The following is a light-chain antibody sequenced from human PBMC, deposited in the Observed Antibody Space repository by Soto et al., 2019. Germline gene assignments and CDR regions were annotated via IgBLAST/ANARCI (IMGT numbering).Light chain of an antibody. J-gene: IGLJ2*01. Sequence: QSALTQPPSASGSPGQSVTISCTGTSSDVGGYNYVSWYQHHPGKGPKLMIYEVSKRTSGVPDRFSGSKSGTTASLTVSGLQAEDEADYYCSSFAGSNTVFGGGTKLTVL. V-gene: IGLV2-8*01. CDR2: EVS. CDR3: SSFAGSNTV. CDR1: SSDVGGYNY.